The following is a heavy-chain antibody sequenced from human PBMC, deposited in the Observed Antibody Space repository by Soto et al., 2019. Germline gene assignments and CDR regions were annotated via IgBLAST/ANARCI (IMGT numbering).Heavy chain of an antibody. CDR2: ISSSSSYI. D-gene: IGHD2-2*01. CDR1: GFTFSSYS. CDR3: ARNQYCSSTSCWSGMDV. J-gene: IGHJ6*02. V-gene: IGHV3-21*01. Sequence: GGSLRLSCAASGFTFSSYSMNWVRQAPGKGLEWVSSISSSSSYIYYADSVKGRFTISRDNAKNSLYLQMNSLRAEDTAVYYCARNQYCSSTSCWSGMDVWGQGTTVTVSS.